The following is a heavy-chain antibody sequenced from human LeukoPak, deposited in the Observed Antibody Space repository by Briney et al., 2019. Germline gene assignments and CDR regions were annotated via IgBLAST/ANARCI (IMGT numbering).Heavy chain of an antibody. Sequence: SVKASCKASGGTFNSHVISWLRQAPGQGLEWMGGIIPVFGTASYAEKFQGRVTITTDESTTTAYMEMSSLTSEDTAVYYCARGYYYGSESYWHTKWFDPWGQGTLVTVSS. V-gene: IGHV1-69*05. J-gene: IGHJ5*02. CDR1: GGTFNSHV. D-gene: IGHD3-10*01. CDR2: IIPVFGTA. CDR3: ARGYYYGSESYWHTKWFDP.